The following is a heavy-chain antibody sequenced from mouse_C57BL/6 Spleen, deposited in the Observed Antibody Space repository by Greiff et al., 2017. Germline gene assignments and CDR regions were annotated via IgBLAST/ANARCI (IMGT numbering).Heavy chain of an antibody. Sequence: VKLMEPGAELVKPGASVKMSCKASGYTFTSYWITWVKQRPGQGLEWIGDIYPGSGSTNYNEKFKSKATLTVDTSSSTAYMQLSSLTSEVSAVYYCARGESLAMDDWGPGTSVTVSS. V-gene: IGHV1-55*01. CDR1: GYTFTSYW. CDR2: IYPGSGST. J-gene: IGHJ4*01. CDR3: ARGESLAMDD. D-gene: IGHD6-2*01.